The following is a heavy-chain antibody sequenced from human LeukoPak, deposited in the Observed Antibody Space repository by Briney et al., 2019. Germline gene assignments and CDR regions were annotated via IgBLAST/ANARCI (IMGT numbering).Heavy chain of an antibody. CDR2: IKQDESEK. V-gene: IGHV3-7*05. D-gene: IGHD6-19*01. J-gene: IGHJ4*02. CDR3: AKVDTSGWYEVLDF. CDR1: GFTLSNYW. Sequence: PGGSLRLTCTASGFTLSNYWMSWVRQTPEKGLEWVANIKQDESEKVYVDSVKGRFTISRDNAKSSLYLQMSGLRAEDTAKYYCAKVDTSGWYEVLDFWGQGTLVTVSS.